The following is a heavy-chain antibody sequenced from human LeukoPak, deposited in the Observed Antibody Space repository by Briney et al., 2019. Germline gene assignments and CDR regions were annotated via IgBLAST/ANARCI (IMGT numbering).Heavy chain of an antibody. CDR1: GGSFSGYY. D-gene: IGHD4-17*01. CDR2: IKHSGST. J-gene: IGHJ4*02. V-gene: IGHV4-34*01. CDR3: ARDGATGVFEY. Sequence: SETLSLTCAVYGGSFSGYYCNWIRQPPGKGLEWIGKIKHSGSTNYNPSLKSRVTTSVDTSKNQFSLKLSSVTAADTAVYFCARDGATGVFEYWGQGILVAVSS.